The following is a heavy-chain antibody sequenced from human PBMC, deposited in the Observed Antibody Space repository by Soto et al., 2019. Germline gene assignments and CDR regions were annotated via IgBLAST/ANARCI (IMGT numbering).Heavy chain of an antibody. CDR1: GYTFTSYA. V-gene: IGHV1-3*05. CDR3: ARGTVVTHFDY. D-gene: IGHD2-15*01. J-gene: IGHJ4*02. Sequence: QVQLVQSGAEEKKPGASVKVSCKASGYTFTSYAMHWVRQAPGQRLEWMGWINAGNGNSKYSQKFQGRVTITRDTSASTAYMELSSLRSEDTAVYYCARGTVVTHFDYWGQGTLVTVSS. CDR2: INAGNGNS.